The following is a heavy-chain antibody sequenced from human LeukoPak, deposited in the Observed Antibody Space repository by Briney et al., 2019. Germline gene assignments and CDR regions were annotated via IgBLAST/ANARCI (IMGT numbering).Heavy chain of an antibody. CDR1: GFTFSNYA. V-gene: IGHV3-23*01. J-gene: IGHJ4*02. D-gene: IGHD2-15*01. CDR3: ARYSSGIDY. Sequence: PGGSLRLSCAASGFTFSNYAMSWVRQAPGKGLEWVSALSGSGGSAYYADSVKGRFTISRDNSKNTLYLQMNSLRAEDTAMYYCARYSSGIDYWGQGTLVTVSS. CDR2: LSGSGGSA.